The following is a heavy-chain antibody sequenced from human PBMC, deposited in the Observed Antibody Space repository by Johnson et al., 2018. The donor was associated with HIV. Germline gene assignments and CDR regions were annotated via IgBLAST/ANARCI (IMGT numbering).Heavy chain of an antibody. CDR1: GISFDDYD. CDR2: IKWNGGRT. CDR3: ANSLLLDAFNI. J-gene: IGHJ3*02. Sequence: VQLVESGGGVVRPGGSQTLSCEGSGISFDDYDMRWVHQTPGKGLEWVSGIKWNGGRTGYADSVKGRFTISRDNSKNTLYLQMNSLRDEDTAVYYCANSLLLDAFNIWGQGTMVTVSS. D-gene: IGHD2-15*01. V-gene: IGHV3-20*04.